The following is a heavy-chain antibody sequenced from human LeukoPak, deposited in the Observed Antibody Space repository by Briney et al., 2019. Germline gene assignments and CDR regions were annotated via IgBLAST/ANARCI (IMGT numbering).Heavy chain of an antibody. CDR3: AKRVRFVEGGYYYYYMDV. D-gene: IGHD2-15*01. CDR2: IYYSGST. V-gene: IGHV4-39*07. CDR1: GGSISSSSYN. Sequence: PSETLSLTCTVSGGSISSSSYNWGWIRQPPGKGLEWIGSIYYSGSTYYHPSLKSRVTILVDTSKNQFCLKLSSVTAADTAVYYCAKRVRFVEGGYYYYYMDVWGKGTTVTVSS. J-gene: IGHJ6*03.